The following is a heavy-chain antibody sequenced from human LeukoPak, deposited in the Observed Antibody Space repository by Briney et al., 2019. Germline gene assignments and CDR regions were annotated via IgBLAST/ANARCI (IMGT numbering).Heavy chain of an antibody. J-gene: IGHJ4*02. Sequence: PGGSLRLSCAASGFTFSSYGMSWVRQAPGKGLEWVSSFSSSSDYIKYADSVKGRFTISRDNAKNSLDLQMTSLRAEDTAVCYCARALHDSSGYYFDYWGQGTLVTVSS. D-gene: IGHD3-22*01. CDR2: FSSSSDYI. V-gene: IGHV3-21*01. CDR3: ARALHDSSGYYFDY. CDR1: GFTFSSYG.